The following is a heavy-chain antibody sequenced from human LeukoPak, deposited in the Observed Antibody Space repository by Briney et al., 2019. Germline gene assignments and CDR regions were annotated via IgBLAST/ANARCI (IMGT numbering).Heavy chain of an antibody. D-gene: IGHD1-26*01. CDR2: NSGST. CDR1: GDSISSYF. V-gene: IGHV4-59*08. J-gene: IGHJ3*02. Sequence: SETLSLTCTVSGDSISSYFWSWIRQPPGKGLEWIGFNSGSTNYNPSLRSRVTILLDRSKNQFSLKLSSVTAADTAVYYCARGRGYGGNYLRSFDIWGQGTMVTVSS. CDR3: ARGRGYGGNYLRSFDI.